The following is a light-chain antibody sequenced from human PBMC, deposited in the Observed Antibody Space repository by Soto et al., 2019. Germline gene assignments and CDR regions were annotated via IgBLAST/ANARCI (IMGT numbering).Light chain of an antibody. V-gene: IGLV1-40*01. CDR2: DTT. J-gene: IGLJ3*02. Sequence: QSVLTQPPSVSGALGQRVTISCTGSTSNIGAGYTVHWYQQLPGTAPKLLIYDTTYRPSGVPDRFSGSESGTSASLAITGLQPEDEANYHCQSYDRSLRAAVFGGGTQLTVL. CDR1: TSNIGAGYT. CDR3: QSYDRSLRAAV.